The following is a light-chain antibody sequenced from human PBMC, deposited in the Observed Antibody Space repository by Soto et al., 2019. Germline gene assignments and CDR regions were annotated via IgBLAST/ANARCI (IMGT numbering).Light chain of an antibody. J-gene: IGLJ1*01. V-gene: IGLV2-14*01. CDR2: EVT. CDR3: SSYTSSLYV. Sequence: QSALTQPASVSGSPGQSITISCTGNSSDVGGYNYVSWYQQYPGKAPKVMIYEVTNRPSGLSNRFSGSKSGNTASLTISGLQAEDEADYFCSSYTSSLYVFGTGTKLTVL. CDR1: SSDVGGYNY.